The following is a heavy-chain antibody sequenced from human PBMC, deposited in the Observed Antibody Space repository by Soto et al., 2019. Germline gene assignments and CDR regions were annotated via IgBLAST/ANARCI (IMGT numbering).Heavy chain of an antibody. CDR3: ARAGRFSSIRWNWFDP. V-gene: IGHV1-69*12. D-gene: IGHD3-3*01. J-gene: IGHJ5*02. Sequence: QVQLVQSGAEVKKPGSSVKVSCKASGGTFSSYAISWVRQAPGQGLEWMGGIIPIFGTANYAQKFQGRVTITADEXTXXAYMELSSLRSEDTAVYYCARAGRFSSIRWNWFDPWGQGTLVTVSS. CDR1: GGTFSSYA. CDR2: IIPIFGTA.